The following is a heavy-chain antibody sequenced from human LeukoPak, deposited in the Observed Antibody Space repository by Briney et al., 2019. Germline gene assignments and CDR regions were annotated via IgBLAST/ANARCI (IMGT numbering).Heavy chain of an antibody. Sequence: GSLRLSCAASGFTFSSYAMSWVRQPPGKGLEWIGEINHSGSTNYNPSLKSRVTISVDTSKNQFSLKLSSVTAADTAVYYCARGRDKYYDYVWGSYRRNYFDYWGQGTLVTVSS. J-gene: IGHJ4*02. V-gene: IGHV4-34*01. CDR3: ARGRDKYYDYVWGSYRRNYFDY. CDR2: INHSGST. D-gene: IGHD3-16*02. CDR1: GFTFSSYA.